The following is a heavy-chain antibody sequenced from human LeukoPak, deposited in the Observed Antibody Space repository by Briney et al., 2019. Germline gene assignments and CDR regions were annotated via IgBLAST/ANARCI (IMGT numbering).Heavy chain of an antibody. CDR2: ISGDGGST. V-gene: IGHV3-43*02. Sequence: GGSLRLSCAASGFTFDGYAMYWVRQAPGKGLEWVSLISGDGGSTYYADSEKGRFTISRDNSKNSLSLQMNSLRTEDTALYYCAKGVPYGSGSYYNPKYYYYMDVWGKGTTVTVSS. CDR1: GFTFDGYA. D-gene: IGHD3-10*01. J-gene: IGHJ6*03. CDR3: AKGVPYGSGSYYNPKYYYYMDV.